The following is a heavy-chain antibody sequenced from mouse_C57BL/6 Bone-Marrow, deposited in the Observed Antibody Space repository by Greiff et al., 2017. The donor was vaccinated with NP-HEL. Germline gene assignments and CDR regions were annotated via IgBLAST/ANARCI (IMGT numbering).Heavy chain of an antibody. CDR3: ARHRLLLKNYAMDY. D-gene: IGHD2-3*01. CDR2: ISSGGSYT. J-gene: IGHJ4*01. Sequence: EVQLVESGGDLVKPGGSLKLSCAASGFTFSSYGMSWVRQTPDKRLEWVATISSGGSYTYYPDSVKGRFTISRDNAKNTLYLQMSSLKSEDTAMYYCARHRLLLKNYAMDYWGQGTSVTVSS. V-gene: IGHV5-6*01. CDR1: GFTFSSYG.